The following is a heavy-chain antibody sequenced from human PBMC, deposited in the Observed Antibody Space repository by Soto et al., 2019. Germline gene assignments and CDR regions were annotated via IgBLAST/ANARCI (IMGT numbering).Heavy chain of an antibody. CDR2: IYYSGST. V-gene: IGHV4-59*01. Sequence: QVQLQESGPGLVKPSETLSLTCTVSGGSISSYYWSWLRQPPGKGLEWIGSIYYSGSTNYNPSHTSRVTISVDASKAQFSRNLSSVTAADTAVYYCARYAVAGNGGVRFDYWGQGTLGTVSS. CDR1: GGSISSYY. D-gene: IGHD6-19*01. J-gene: IGHJ4*02. CDR3: ARYAVAGNGGVRFDY.